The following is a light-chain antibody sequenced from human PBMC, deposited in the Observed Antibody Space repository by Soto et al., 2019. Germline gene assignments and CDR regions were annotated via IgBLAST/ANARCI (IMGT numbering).Light chain of an antibody. CDR3: VSWHNSLRGRV. V-gene: IGLV1-47*02. CDR1: HSNSGSNY. CDR2: SND. Sequence: QSVLTQPPSASGTPGQRVTISCSGSHSNSGSNYVYWYQQLPGTAPKLLIYSNDQRPSGVPDRFSGSKSGATASLAISGLRSDDEADYYCVSWHNSLRGRVFGGGTKLTVL. J-gene: IGLJ3*02.